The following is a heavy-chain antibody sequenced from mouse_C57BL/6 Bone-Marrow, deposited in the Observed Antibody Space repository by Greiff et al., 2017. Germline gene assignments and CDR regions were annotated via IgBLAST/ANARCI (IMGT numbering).Heavy chain of an antibody. J-gene: IGHJ3*01. CDR3: ARSGDYDVGAWFAY. Sequence: VQLQQPGAELVRPGSSVKLSCKASGYTFTSYWMDWVKQRPGQGLEWIGNIYPSDSETHYNQKFKDKATLTVDKSSSTAYMQLSSLTSEDSAVYYCARSGDYDVGAWFAYWGQGTRVTVSA. V-gene: IGHV1-61*01. CDR1: GYTFTSYW. D-gene: IGHD2-4*01. CDR2: IYPSDSET.